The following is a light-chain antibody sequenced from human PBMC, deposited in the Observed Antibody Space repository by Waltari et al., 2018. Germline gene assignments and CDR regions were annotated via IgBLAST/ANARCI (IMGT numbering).Light chain of an antibody. J-gene: IGKJ1*01. CDR3: QNHERLPAT. V-gene: IGKV3-20*01. Sequence: IVLTPSPGTLSLSPGERATLSCRASQRVSKYLAWYQQRPGQAPRLLIYAASTRATGIPDRFSGSGFGTDFSLTISRLEPEDFAVYYCQNHERLPATFGQGTKVEIK. CDR1: QRVSKY. CDR2: AAS.